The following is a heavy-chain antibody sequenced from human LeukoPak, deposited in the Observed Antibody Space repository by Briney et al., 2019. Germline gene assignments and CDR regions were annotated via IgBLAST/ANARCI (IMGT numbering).Heavy chain of an antibody. CDR2: INAGNGNT. D-gene: IGHD6-13*01. CDR1: GYTFTSYA. CDR3: ARDLGIAAAYYYYYGMDV. Sequence: ASVKVSCKASGYTFTSYAMHWVRQAPGQRLEWMGWINAGNGNTKYSQKFQGRVTITRDTSASTAYMELSSLRSEDTAVYYCARDLGIAAAYYYYYGMDVWGQGTTVTVSS. J-gene: IGHJ6*02. V-gene: IGHV1-3*01.